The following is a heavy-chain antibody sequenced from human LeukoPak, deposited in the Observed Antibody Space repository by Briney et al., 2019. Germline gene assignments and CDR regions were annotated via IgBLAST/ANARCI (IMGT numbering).Heavy chain of an antibody. D-gene: IGHD6-13*01. J-gene: IGHJ6*02. CDR1: GFTFSTYG. V-gene: IGHV3-21*01. CDR3: AREVAAAGTLYYGMDV. CDR2: ISSSSSYI. Sequence: GGSLRLSCAASGFTFSTYGMNWVRQAPGKGLEWVSSISSSSSYIYYADSVKGRFTISRDNAKNSLYLQMNSLRAEDTAVYYCAREVAAAGTLYYGMDVWGQGTTVTVSS.